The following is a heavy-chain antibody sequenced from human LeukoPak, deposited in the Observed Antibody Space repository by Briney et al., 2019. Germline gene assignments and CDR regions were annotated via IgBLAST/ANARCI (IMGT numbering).Heavy chain of an antibody. CDR2: ISYDGSTK. Sequence: GGSLRLSCAASGFTFNRYSMNWVRQAPGKGLEWVAVISYDGSTKYYADSVKGRFTISRDNSKNTLYVQMNSLRAEDTAVYYCARIAAAGNRLDAFDIWGQGTMVTVSS. CDR1: GFTFNRYS. J-gene: IGHJ3*02. D-gene: IGHD6-13*01. V-gene: IGHV3-30*03. CDR3: ARIAAAGNRLDAFDI.